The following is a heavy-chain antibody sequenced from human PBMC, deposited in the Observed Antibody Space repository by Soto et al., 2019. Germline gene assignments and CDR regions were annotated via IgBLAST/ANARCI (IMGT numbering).Heavy chain of an antibody. CDR2: ISSSSSYI. CDR1: GFTFSSYS. D-gene: IGHD1-26*01. J-gene: IGHJ4*02. CDR3: ARDTRYSGSYYSLGTSDY. V-gene: IGHV3-21*01. Sequence: GGSLRLSCAASGFTFSSYSMNWVRQAPGKGLEWVSSISSSSSYIYYADSVKGRFTISRDNAKNSLYLQMNSLRAEDTAVYYCARDTRYSGSYYSLGTSDYWGQGTLVTVSS.